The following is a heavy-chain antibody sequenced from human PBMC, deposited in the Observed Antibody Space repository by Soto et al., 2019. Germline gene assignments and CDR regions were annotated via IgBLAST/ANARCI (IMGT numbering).Heavy chain of an antibody. CDR1: GGSISSGGYS. CDR2: IYHSGST. D-gene: IGHD3-22*01. CDR3: AREGDSSGRTAFDI. Sequence: QLQLQESGSGLVKPSQTLSLTCAVSGGSISSGGYSWSWIRQPPGKGLEWIGYIYHSGSTYYNPSLKSRVTISVDRSKNQFSLKLSSVTAADTAVYYCAREGDSSGRTAFDIWGQGTMVTVSS. J-gene: IGHJ3*02. V-gene: IGHV4-30-2*01.